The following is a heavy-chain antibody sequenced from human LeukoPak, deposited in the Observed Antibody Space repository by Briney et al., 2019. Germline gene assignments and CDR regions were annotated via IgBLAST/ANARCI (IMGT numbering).Heavy chain of an antibody. V-gene: IGHV1-46*01. CDR2: INPSGGRT. D-gene: IGHD4-17*01. CDR1: GYTFTSYY. J-gene: IGHJ1*01. CDR3: VKEIYGDSTGGRFQH. Sequence: GASVKVSCKASGYTFTSYYMHWVRQAPGQGLEWMGIINPSGGRTSYAQKFQGRVTMTRDMSTSTVYMELSSLRSEDTAVYYCVKEIYGDSTGGRFQHWGQGTLVTVSS.